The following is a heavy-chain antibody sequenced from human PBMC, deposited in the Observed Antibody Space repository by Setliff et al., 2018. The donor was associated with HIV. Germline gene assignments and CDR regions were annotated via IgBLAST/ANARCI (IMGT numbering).Heavy chain of an antibody. V-gene: IGHV5-51*01. J-gene: IGHJ4*02. D-gene: IGHD3-22*01. CDR1: GYSFTTYW. CDR2: IYPADSDT. CDR3: VRGSGYYYFDN. Sequence: PGESLKISCKASGYSFTTYWIAWVRQMPGKGLEWMGIIYPADSDTKYSPSFQGQVTISADNAKNMLYLQMNSLSADDTAVYYCVRGSGYYYFDNWGQGALVTVPQ.